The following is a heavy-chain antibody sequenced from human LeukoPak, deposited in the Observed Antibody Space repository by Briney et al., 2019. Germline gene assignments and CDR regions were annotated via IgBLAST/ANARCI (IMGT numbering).Heavy chain of an antibody. CDR2: ISSSSSYI. V-gene: IGHV3-21*01. CDR1: GFTFSSYS. J-gene: IGHJ6*02. Sequence: GGSLRLSCAASGFTFSSYSMNWVRQAPGKGLEWVSSISSSSSYIYYADSVKGRFTISRDNAKNSLYLQMNSLRAEDTAVYYCAREHCSSTSCYFKYYHYYGMDVWGQGTTVTVSS. D-gene: IGHD2-2*01. CDR3: AREHCSSTSCYFKYYHYYGMDV.